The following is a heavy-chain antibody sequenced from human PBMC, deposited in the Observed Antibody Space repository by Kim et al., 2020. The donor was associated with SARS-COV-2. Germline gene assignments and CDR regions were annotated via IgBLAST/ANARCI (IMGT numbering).Heavy chain of an antibody. D-gene: IGHD3-22*01. V-gene: IGHV4-34*01. CDR3: ARGLYDSSGYVYWDIGRIDY. J-gene: IGHJ4*02. CDR1: GGSFSGYY. CDR2: INHSGST. Sequence: SETLSLTCAVYGGSFSGYYWSWIRQPPGKGLEWIGEINHSGSTNYNPSLKSRVTISVDTSKNQFSLKLSSVTAADTAVYYCARGLYDSSGYVYWDIGRIDYWGQGTLVTVSS.